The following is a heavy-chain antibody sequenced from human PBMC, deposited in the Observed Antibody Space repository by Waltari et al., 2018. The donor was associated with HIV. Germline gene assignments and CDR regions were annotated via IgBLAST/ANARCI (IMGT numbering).Heavy chain of an antibody. J-gene: IGHJ3*02. D-gene: IGHD3-3*01. CDR2: IYPGDSDT. CDR1: GYSFTSYW. Sequence: EVQLVQSGAEVKKPGESLKISCKGSGYSFTSYWIGWVRQMPGKGLEWMGIIYPGDSDTRYSPSFQGQVTISADKSSSTAYLQWSSLKASETAMYYCARGGRGEWLPLEAFDIWGQGTMVTVSS. V-gene: IGHV5-51*01. CDR3: ARGGRGEWLPLEAFDI.